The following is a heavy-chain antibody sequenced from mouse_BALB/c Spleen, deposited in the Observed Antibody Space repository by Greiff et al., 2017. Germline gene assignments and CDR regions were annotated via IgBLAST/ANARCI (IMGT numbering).Heavy chain of an antibody. J-gene: IGHJ4*01. CDR1: GFTFSSFG. V-gene: IGHV5-17*02. Sequence: DVQLVESGGGLVQPGGSRKLSCAASGFTFSSFGMHWVRQAPEKGLEWVAYISSGSSTIYYADTVKGRFTISRDNPKNTLFLQMTSLRSEDTAMYYCARSGGYDSYYAMDYWGQGTSVTVSS. D-gene: IGHD2-2*01. CDR2: ISSGSSTI. CDR3: ARSGGYDSYYAMDY.